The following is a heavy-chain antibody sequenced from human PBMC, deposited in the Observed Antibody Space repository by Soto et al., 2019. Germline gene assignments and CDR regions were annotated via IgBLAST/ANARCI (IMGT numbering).Heavy chain of an antibody. V-gene: IGHV6-1*01. Sequence: QAVSITCVISGYRVSISIVAWNWVRQSPSRGLEWLGRTYYRSRWYSDFAVSVRGRIVINADTSKNQFSLQLNSVTPEDTAVYFCARSEEDSDYYYYGLDVWGQGTTVT. CDR3: ARSEEDSDYYYYGLDV. CDR2: TYYRSRWYS. D-gene: IGHD2-15*01. J-gene: IGHJ6*02. CDR1: GYRVSISIVA.